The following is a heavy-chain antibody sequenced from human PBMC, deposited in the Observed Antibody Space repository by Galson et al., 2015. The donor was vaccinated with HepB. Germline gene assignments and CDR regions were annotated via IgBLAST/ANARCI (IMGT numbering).Heavy chain of an antibody. Sequence: TPSLTCTVSGGSISSGSYYWSWIRQPAGKGLEWIGRIYTSGNTNYNPSLKSRVTMSVDTSKNQFSLKVSSVTAADTAVYYCAGSEYQLLYGVDVWGKGTTVTVSS. D-gene: IGHD2-2*02. CDR2: IYTSGNT. J-gene: IGHJ6*04. V-gene: IGHV4-61*02. CDR3: AGSEYQLLYGVDV. CDR1: GGSISSGSYY.